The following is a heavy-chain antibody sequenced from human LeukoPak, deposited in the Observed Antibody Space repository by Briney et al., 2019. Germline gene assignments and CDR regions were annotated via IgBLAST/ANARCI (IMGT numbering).Heavy chain of an antibody. D-gene: IGHD6-19*01. CDR1: GGSIGSSSYY. CDR3: ARGPWSSGSQWGIAVAGRRGYFDY. V-gene: IGHV4-39*01. CDR2: IHYSGST. Sequence: SETLSLTCTVSGGSIGSSSYYWGWIRQPPGKGLEWIGSIHYSGSTYYNPSLKSRVTISVDTSKNQFSLNLSSVTAADTAVYYCARGPWSSGSQWGIAVAGRRGYFDYWGQGTLVTDSS. J-gene: IGHJ4*02.